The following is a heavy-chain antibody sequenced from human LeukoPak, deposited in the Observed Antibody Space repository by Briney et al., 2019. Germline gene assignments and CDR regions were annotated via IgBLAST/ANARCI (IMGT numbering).Heavy chain of an antibody. CDR1: GGSISSYY. D-gene: IGHD2-15*01. CDR3: ARALRWVVVAATPDY. Sequence: SETLSLTCTVSGGSISSYYWSWIRQPPGKGLEWIGYIYYSGSTNYNPSLKSRVTISVDTSKNQFSLKLSSVTAADTAVYYCARALRWVVVAATPDYWGQGTLVTVSS. CDR2: IYYSGST. V-gene: IGHV4-59*01. J-gene: IGHJ4*02.